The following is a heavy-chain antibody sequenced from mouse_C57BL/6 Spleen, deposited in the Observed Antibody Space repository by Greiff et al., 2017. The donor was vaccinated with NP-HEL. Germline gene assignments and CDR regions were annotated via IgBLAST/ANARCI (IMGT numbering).Heavy chain of an antibody. CDR2: IDPSDSYT. D-gene: IGHD4-1*01. V-gene: IGHV1-59*01. CDR3: GGTGTEAMDY. CDR1: GYTFTSYW. Sequence: QVQLQQPGAELVRPGTSVKLSCKASGYTFTSYWMPWVKQRPGQGLEWIGVIDPSDSYTNYNQKFKGKATLTVDTSSSTAYMQLSSLTSEDSAVYYCGGTGTEAMDYWGQGTSVTVSS. J-gene: IGHJ4*01.